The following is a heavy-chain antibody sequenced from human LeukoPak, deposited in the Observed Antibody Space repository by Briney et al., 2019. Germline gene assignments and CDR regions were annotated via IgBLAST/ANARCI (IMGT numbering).Heavy chain of an antibody. CDR3: ARRPYSNYALDY. CDR2: IYPSDSDT. CDR1: GYSFTTYW. V-gene: IGHV5-51*01. Sequence: GESLKISCQASGYSFTTYWIGWVRQMPGKGLEWMGIIYPSDSDTRYSPSFQGQVTISADKSISTAYLQWSSLKASDTAMYYCARRPYSNYALDYWGQGTLVTVSS. D-gene: IGHD4-11*01. J-gene: IGHJ4*02.